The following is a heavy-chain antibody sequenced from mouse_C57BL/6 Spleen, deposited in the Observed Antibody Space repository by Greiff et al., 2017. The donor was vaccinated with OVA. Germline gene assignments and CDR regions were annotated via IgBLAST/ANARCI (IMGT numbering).Heavy chain of an antibody. CDR1: GFSLTSYG. D-gene: IGHD2-2*01. V-gene: IGHV2-6*01. CDR3: ASRYYGYDYAMDY. CDR2: IWGVGST. Sequence: VKLMESGPGLVAPSQSLSITCTVSGFSLTSYGVDWVRQSPGKGLEWLGVIWGVGSTNYNSALKSRLSISKDNSKSQVFLKMNSLQTDDTAMYYCASRYYGYDYAMDYWGQGTSVTVSS. J-gene: IGHJ4*01.